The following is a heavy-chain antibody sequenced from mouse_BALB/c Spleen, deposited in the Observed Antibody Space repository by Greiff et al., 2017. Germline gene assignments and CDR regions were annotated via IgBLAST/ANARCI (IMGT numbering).Heavy chain of an antibody. CDR3: ARNYGNYGYAMDY. Sequence: EVNVVESGGGLVKPGGSLKLSCAASGFTFSSYAMSWVRQSPEKRLEWVAEISSGGSYTYYPDTVTGRFTISRDNAKNTLYLEMSSLRSEDTAMYYCARNYGNYGYAMDYWGQGTSVTVSS. CDR2: ISSGGSYT. D-gene: IGHD2-1*01. J-gene: IGHJ4*01. V-gene: IGHV5-9-4*01. CDR1: GFTFSSYA.